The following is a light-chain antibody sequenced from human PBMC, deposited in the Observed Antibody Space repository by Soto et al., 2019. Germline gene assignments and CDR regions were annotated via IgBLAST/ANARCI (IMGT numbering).Light chain of an antibody. J-gene: IGKJ1*01. CDR2: GVS. Sequence: EIVLTQSPATLSLSPGERATLSCRASQSVSTYLAWYQQKPGQAPRLLISGVSSRATGIPDRFSGSGSGTDFTLTISSLEPEDFAVYYCQQYGSSPITFGQGTRVDI. CDR3: QQYGSSPIT. V-gene: IGKV3-20*01. CDR1: QSVSTY.